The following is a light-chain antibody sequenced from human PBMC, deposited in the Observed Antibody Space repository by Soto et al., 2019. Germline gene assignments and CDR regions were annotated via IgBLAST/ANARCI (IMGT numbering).Light chain of an antibody. V-gene: IGKV1-39*01. Sequence: DLQMTQSPSSLSASVGERVTITCRASQSISTNLNWYQQKTGKAPKLLISGASALQGGVSSRFSGSGSGTGFTLTISSLQPEDSATYFCQQSHTTLFTFGPGTTVDLK. CDR3: QQSHTTLFT. J-gene: IGKJ3*01. CDR2: GAS. CDR1: QSISTN.